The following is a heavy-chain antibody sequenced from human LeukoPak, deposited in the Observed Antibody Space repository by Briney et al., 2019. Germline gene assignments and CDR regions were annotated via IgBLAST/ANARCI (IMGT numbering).Heavy chain of an antibody. CDR2: IWYDGSNK. D-gene: IGHD6-19*01. CDR3: ARDPGVRWLVGFDY. V-gene: IGHV3-33*01. Sequence: GGSLRLSCAASGFTFSSYGMHWVRQAPGKGLEWVAVIWYDGSNKYYADSVKGRFTISRDNSKNTLYLQMDSLRAEDTAVYYCARDPGVRWLVGFDYWGQGTLVTVSS. CDR1: GFTFSSYG. J-gene: IGHJ4*02.